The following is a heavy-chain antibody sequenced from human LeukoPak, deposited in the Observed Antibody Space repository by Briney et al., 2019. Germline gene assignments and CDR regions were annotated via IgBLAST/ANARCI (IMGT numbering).Heavy chain of an antibody. D-gene: IGHD3-9*01. J-gene: IGHJ6*02. Sequence: PGGSVTLTFATSGLTFIDYSMNWVRQAAGKGLDWVSCISSASSYIYQADSVKGRFTISRDNAKNSVYLQMNSLRAEDTAVYYCARALRYFDYGMDVWGQGTTVTVSS. V-gene: IGHV3-21*01. CDR2: ISSASSYI. CDR1: GLTFIDYS. CDR3: ARALRYFDYGMDV.